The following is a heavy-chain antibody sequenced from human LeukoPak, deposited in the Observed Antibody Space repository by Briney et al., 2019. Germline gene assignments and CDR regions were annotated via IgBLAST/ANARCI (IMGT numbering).Heavy chain of an antibody. D-gene: IGHD2-2*01. Sequence: GGSLRLSCAASGFTFSSCSMNWVRQAPGKGLEWVSSISSRSGYTYYADSAKGRFTISRDNAKNSLYLQMNSLRAEDTAVYYCACPAATDNFDYWGQRPLVTVSS. J-gene: IGHJ4*02. CDR1: GFTFSSCS. CDR2: ISSRSGYT. V-gene: IGHV3-21*01. CDR3: ACPAATDNFDY.